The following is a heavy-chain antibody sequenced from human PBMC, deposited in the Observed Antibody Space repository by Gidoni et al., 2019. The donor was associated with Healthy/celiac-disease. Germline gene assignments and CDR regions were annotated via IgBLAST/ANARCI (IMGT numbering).Heavy chain of an antibody. V-gene: IGHV4-39*01. CDR1: GGSLSSSSYY. CDR2: IYYSGST. D-gene: IGHD4-17*01. J-gene: IGHJ4*02. Sequence: QLQLQESGPGLVKPSETLSLTCTVSGGSLSSSSYYWGWIRHPPGKGLEWIGSIYYSGSTYYNPSRKSRVTISVDTSKNQFSLKLSSVTDADTAVFYCASTLYNYGDYFYWGQGTLVTVSS. CDR3: ASTLYNYGDYFY.